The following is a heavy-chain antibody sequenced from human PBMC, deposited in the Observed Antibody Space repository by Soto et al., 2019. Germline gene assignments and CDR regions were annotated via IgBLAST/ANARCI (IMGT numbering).Heavy chain of an antibody. J-gene: IGHJ4*02. Sequence: ASVKVSCKASGGTFSRYTISWVRQAPGQGLEWMGGIIPIFGTANYAQKFQGRVTITADESTSTAYMELSSLRSEDTAVYYCASLMTTVVPYYYFDYWGQGTLVTVSS. CDR3: ASLMTTVVPYYYFDY. CDR1: GGTFSRYT. V-gene: IGHV1-69*13. D-gene: IGHD4-17*01. CDR2: IIPIFGTA.